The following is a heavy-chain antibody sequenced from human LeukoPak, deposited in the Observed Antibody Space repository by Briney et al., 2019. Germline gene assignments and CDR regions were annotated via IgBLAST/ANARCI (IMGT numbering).Heavy chain of an antibody. CDR1: GFTSSSYA. D-gene: IGHD2/OR15-2a*01. Sequence: GRSLRLSCAASGFTSSSYAMHWVRQAPGKGLEWVAVISYDGSNKYYADSVKGRFTISRDNSKNTLYLQMNSLRAEDTAVYYCARAPRNSTLGMDVWGQGTTVTVSS. J-gene: IGHJ6*02. CDR3: ARAPRNSTLGMDV. V-gene: IGHV3-30-3*01. CDR2: ISYDGSNK.